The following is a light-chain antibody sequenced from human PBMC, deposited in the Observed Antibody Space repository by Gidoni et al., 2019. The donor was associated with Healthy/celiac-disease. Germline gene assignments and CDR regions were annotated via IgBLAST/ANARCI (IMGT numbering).Light chain of an antibody. CDR3: QQYNNWPPMYT. CDR1: QSLSSN. V-gene: IGKV3-15*01. J-gene: IGKJ2*01. CDR2: GVS. Sequence: EIVMTQSPATLSVSPGERATLSCRASQSLSSNLAWYQQKHGQAPRLLIYGVSTRATGIPARFSGSGSGTEFTLIISSLQSEDFAVYYCQQYNNWPPMYTFGQGTKLEIK.